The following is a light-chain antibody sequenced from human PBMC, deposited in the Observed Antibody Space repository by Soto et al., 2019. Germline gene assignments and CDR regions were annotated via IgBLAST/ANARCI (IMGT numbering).Light chain of an antibody. J-gene: IGLJ3*02. V-gene: IGLV2-23*01. CDR3: CSYAGRTSWV. CDR1: SSDIGSYKL. Sequence: QSALTQPASVSGSPGQSITIPCTGTSSDIGSYKLVSWYQQHPGKAPKLMIFDGSERPSGVSDRFSGSKSDTTASLTISGLQPEDEADYYCCSYAGRTSWVFGGGTKAHRP. CDR2: DGS.